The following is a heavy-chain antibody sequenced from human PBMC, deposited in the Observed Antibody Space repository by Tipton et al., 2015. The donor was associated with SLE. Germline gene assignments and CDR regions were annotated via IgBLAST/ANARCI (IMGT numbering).Heavy chain of an antibody. CDR1: GFTFSNSA. CDR2: IKSKVDGGTT. Sequence: SLRLSCAASGFTFSNSAIHWGRQAPGKGLEWVGHIKSKVDGGTTDYAAPVKGRFTISRDDSRNTVYLQMNSLKTEDTAVYYCVKGPYCSSTSCPKGYYYYYMDVWGKGTTVTVSS. CDR3: VKGPYCSSTSCPKGYYYYYMDV. V-gene: IGHV3-15*01. D-gene: IGHD2-2*01. J-gene: IGHJ6*03.